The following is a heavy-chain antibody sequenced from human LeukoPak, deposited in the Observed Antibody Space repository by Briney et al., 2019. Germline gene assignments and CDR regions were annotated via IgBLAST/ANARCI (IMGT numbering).Heavy chain of an antibody. CDR1: GGTFSNYA. Sequence: GSSVKVSCKASGGTFSNYAISWVRQAPGQGLEGMGGIVPLFDTADYAQKFQGRVTITADESTSTAYMELSSLRAEDTAVYYCARDLLGSATSYSSGAWDYWGQGTLVTVSS. V-gene: IGHV1-69*01. CDR2: IVPLFDTA. CDR3: ARDLLGSATSYSSGAWDY. J-gene: IGHJ4*02. D-gene: IGHD3-9*01.